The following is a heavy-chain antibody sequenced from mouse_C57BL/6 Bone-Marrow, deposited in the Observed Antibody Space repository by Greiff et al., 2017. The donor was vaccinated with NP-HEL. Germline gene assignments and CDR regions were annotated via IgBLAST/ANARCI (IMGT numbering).Heavy chain of an antibody. D-gene: IGHD2-4*01. CDR2: IDPENGDT. V-gene: IGHV14-4*01. CDR3: TPPSYDYPWFAY. J-gene: IGHJ3*01. Sequence: EVQLQQSGAELVRPGASVKLSCTASGFNIKDDYMHWVKQRPEQGLEWIGWIDPENGDTEYASKFQGKANITADTSSNTAYLQLSSLTSEDTAVYYCTPPSYDYPWFAYWGQGTLVTVSA. CDR1: GFNIKDDY.